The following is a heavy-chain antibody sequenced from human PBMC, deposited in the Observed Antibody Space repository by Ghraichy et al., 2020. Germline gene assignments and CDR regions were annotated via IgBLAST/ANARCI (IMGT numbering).Heavy chain of an antibody. V-gene: IGHV4-39*01. Sequence: SETLSLTCTVSGDSLSSSTNYWGWIRQPPGKGLEWIGNFYYSGSSYHNPSLKSRVTISGDTSKNQFSLKLSSVTAADTAVYYCARVHCSRSSCYFPDAFDIWGQRTMVTVSS. CDR3: ARVHCSRSSCYFPDAFDI. J-gene: IGHJ3*02. D-gene: IGHD2-2*01. CDR2: FYYSGSS. CDR1: GDSLSSSTNY.